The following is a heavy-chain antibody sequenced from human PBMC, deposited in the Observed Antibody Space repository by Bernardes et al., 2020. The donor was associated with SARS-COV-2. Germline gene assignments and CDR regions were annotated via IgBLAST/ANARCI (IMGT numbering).Heavy chain of an antibody. CDR1: GDSISKTNYY. D-gene: IGHD3-22*01. CDR2: IYYSGNT. Sequence: SATLSLTCAVSGDSISKTNYYWGWIRQPPGKGLEWIGTIYYSGNTYYNPSLKSRVTISVDTSKNQFSLKLSSVTAADTAVYYCARHVPYYYDSSGLDYWGQGTLVTVSS. J-gene: IGHJ4*02. V-gene: IGHV4-39*01. CDR3: ARHVPYYYDSSGLDY.